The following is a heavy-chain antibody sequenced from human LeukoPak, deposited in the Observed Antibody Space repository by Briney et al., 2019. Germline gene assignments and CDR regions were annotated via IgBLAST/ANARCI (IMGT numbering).Heavy chain of an antibody. CDR3: ARDGPYDFWSGYYRPTRYYYYYMDV. CDR1: GFTFTSYG. D-gene: IGHD3-3*01. CDR2: IRYDGSKK. J-gene: IGHJ6*03. V-gene: IGHV3-30*02. Sequence: GGSLRLSCAASGFTFTSYGMNWVRQAPGKGLEGVAFIRYDGSKKYSADSVKGRFTISRDNSKNTLYLQMNSLRAEDTAVYYCARDGPYDFWSGYYRPTRYYYYYMDVWGKGTTVTVSS.